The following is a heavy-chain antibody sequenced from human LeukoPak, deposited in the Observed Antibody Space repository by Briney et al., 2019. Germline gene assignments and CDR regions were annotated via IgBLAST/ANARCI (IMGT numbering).Heavy chain of an antibody. D-gene: IGHD6-13*01. J-gene: IGHJ4*02. CDR2: ISGSGGST. CDR3: AKFKRGHYSSSWYDYFDY. V-gene: IGHV3-23*01. CDR1: GFTFSSYG. Sequence: PGGTLRLSCAASGFTFSSYGMSWVRQAPGKGLEWVSAISGSGGSTYYADSVKGRFTISRDNSKNTLYLQMNSLRAEDTAVYYCAKFKRGHYSSSWYDYFDYWGQGTLVTVSS.